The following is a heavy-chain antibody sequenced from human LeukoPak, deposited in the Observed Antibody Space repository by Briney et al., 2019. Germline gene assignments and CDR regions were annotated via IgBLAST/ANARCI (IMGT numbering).Heavy chain of an antibody. D-gene: IGHD2-15*01. CDR1: GGSISSSSYY. CDR3: ARVACSGGSCWSFDY. Sequence: SETLSLTCTVSGGSISSSSYYWGWIRQPPRKGLEWIGSIYYSGSTYYNPSLKSRVTISVDTSKNQFSLKLSSVTAADTAVYYCARVACSGGSCWSFDYWGQGTLVTVSS. J-gene: IGHJ4*02. CDR2: IYYSGST. V-gene: IGHV4-39*07.